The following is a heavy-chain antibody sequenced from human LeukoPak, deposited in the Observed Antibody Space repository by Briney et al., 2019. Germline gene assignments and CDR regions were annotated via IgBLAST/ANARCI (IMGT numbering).Heavy chain of an antibody. CDR1: GGSISSYY. Sequence: PSETLSLTCTVSGGSISSYYWSWIRQPPGKGLEWIGYIYYSGSTNYNPSLKSRVTISVDTSKNQFSLKLSSVTAADTAVYYCATQYYYGSGSYFRRWGQGTLVTVSP. D-gene: IGHD3-10*01. V-gene: IGHV4-59*08. CDR2: IYYSGST. J-gene: IGHJ4*02. CDR3: ATQYYYGSGSYFRR.